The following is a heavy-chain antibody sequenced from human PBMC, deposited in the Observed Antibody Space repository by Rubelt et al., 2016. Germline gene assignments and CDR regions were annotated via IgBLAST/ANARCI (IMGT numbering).Heavy chain of an antibody. CDR3: ARYYYDSSGYVYFDY. CDR1: GGTFSSYA. V-gene: IGHV1-18*01. Sequence: QVQLVQSGAEVKKPGSSVKVSCKASGGTFSSYAISWVRQAPGQGLEWMGGISAYNGNTDYAQRVQGRVTLTTETSTSTAYMELRSLRSEDTAVYYCARYYYDSSGYVYFDYWGQGTLVTVSS. CDR2: ISAYNGNT. D-gene: IGHD3-22*01. J-gene: IGHJ4*02.